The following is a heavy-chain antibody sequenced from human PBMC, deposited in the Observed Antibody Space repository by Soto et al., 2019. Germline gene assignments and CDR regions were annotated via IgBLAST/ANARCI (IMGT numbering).Heavy chain of an antibody. D-gene: IGHD6-6*01. CDR1: GGTFSSYA. Sequence: SVKVSCKASGGTFSSYAISWVRQAPGQGLEWMGGIIPIFGTANYAQKFQGRVTITADESTSTAYMELSSLRSEDTAVYYCARDPLPVEYSSSSTDYWGQGTLVTVST. V-gene: IGHV1-69*13. CDR2: IIPIFGTA. J-gene: IGHJ4*02. CDR3: ARDPLPVEYSSSSTDY.